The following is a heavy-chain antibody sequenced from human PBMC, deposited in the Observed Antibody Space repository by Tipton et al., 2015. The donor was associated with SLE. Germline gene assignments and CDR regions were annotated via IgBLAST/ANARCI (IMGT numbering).Heavy chain of an antibody. V-gene: IGHV4-34*09. CDR3: ARRHYTSSSYFDP. CDR2: IHPSGSA. Sequence: TCAVYGGSFSGYYWSWIRQPPGKGLDWIGEIHPSGSAYYNPSLRSRVTMSVDTSKNQFSLNLNSVSAADTAVYYCARRHYTSSSYFDPWGQGTLVTVSS. J-gene: IGHJ5*02. D-gene: IGHD6-6*01. CDR1: GGSFSGYY.